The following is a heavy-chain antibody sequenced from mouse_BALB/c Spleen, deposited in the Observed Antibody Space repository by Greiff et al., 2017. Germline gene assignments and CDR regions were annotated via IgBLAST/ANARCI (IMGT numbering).Heavy chain of an antibody. J-gene: IGHJ4*01. CDR1: GYTFTEYI. V-gene: IGHV1-62-2*01. D-gene: IGHD2-14*01. CDR2: FYPGSGSI. CDR3: ERDEEGYDAGYYAIDD. Sequence: QVQLQQSGAELVKPGASVKLSCKASGYTFTEYIIHWVKQRSGQGLEWIGWFYPGSGSIKYNEKFKDKATLTSDKSSRTVYMGLSRLTSEDSAVYFWERDEEGYDAGYYAIDDWGQGTSVTVSS.